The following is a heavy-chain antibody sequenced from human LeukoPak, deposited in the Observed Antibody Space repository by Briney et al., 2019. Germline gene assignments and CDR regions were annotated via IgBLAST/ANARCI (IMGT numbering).Heavy chain of an antibody. V-gene: IGHV1-18*01. Sequence: ASVKVSCKTSGFTFINKGFSWVRQAPGQGLEWMGWISGGNGNTKYAQHVQGRVTLTRDTSTSTVYMELRSLRSDDTAMYYCAKDYLPQWLPDDWGQGTLVTVSS. D-gene: IGHD6-19*01. CDR1: GFTFINKG. CDR3: AKDYLPQWLPDD. CDR2: ISGGNGNT. J-gene: IGHJ4*01.